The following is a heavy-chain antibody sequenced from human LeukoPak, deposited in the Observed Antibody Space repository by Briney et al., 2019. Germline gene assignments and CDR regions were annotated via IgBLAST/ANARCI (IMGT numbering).Heavy chain of an antibody. D-gene: IGHD6-13*01. CDR1: GFTFGSSA. CDR2: FSRSGPDT. CDR3: AKGSLGSWYYFDY. J-gene: IGHJ4*02. V-gene: IGHV3-23*01. Sequence: GGSLRLSCAASGFTFGSSARSWVRQAPGKGPEWVATFSRSGPDTYYADSVKGRFTIFRDNSKNMLYLQMKSLRAEDTAIYYCAKGSLGSWYYFDYWGQGTLVTVSS.